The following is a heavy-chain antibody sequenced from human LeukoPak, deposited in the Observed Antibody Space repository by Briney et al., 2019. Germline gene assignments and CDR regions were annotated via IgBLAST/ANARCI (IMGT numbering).Heavy chain of an antibody. D-gene: IGHD6-19*01. J-gene: IGHJ6*03. V-gene: IGHV1-2*02. CDR1: GYTFTGHY. Sequence: ASVKVSCKASGYTFTGHYMHWVRQAPGQGLEWMGWISPNSGDTDYAQRFQGRVSMTRATSISTAYMELSRLRSDDTAVYYCARAAIAVAGDYHYHYMDVWGKGTTVTVSS. CDR2: ISPNSGDT. CDR3: ARAAIAVAGDYHYHYMDV.